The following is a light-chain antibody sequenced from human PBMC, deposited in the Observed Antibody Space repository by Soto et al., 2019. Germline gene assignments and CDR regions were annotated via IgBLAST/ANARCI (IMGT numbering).Light chain of an antibody. J-gene: IGKJ1*01. V-gene: IGKV1-5*03. CDR3: QYYNNYCWT. Sequence: DIQLTQSPSTLSASVGDRVTITCRASQSISSWLAWYQQKPGKAPKFLIYKTSNLESGVPSRFSGSGSGTEFTLTISSVQPDDFVTYYCQYYNNYCWTFGQGTKVEIK. CDR2: KTS. CDR1: QSISSW.